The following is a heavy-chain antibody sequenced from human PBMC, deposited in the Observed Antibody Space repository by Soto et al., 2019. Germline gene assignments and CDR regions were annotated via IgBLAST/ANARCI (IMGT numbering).Heavy chain of an antibody. Sequence: EVQLLESGGGLAQPGGSLRLSCAASGFAFSNFDMTWVRMAPGKGLEWVSVISGDGGTTFYEDSVKGRFTIFRDNSRNRVYRQRNSLRAEDTAVYHCAKRLPDIVWYIDMEVWGQRTTITVAS. CDR3: AKRLPDIVWYIDMEV. CDR1: GFAFSNFD. J-gene: IGHJ6*02. D-gene: IGHD2-15*01. V-gene: IGHV3-23*01. CDR2: ISGDGGTT.